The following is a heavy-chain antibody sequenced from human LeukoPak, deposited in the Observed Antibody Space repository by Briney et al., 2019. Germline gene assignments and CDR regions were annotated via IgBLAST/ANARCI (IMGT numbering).Heavy chain of an antibody. CDR2: INPNNGDT. V-gene: IGHV1-2*02. D-gene: IGHD6-13*01. J-gene: IGHJ4*02. CDR3: ARDPGAQIYAGTLANDY. Sequence: ASVKVSCKASGYTFTGYYMHWVRQAPGQRFEWMGWINPNNGDTNYAQKFQGRVTMTRDTSISTAYLELSRLRSDDTAVYYCARDPGAQIYAGTLANDYWGQGTLVTVSS. CDR1: GYTFTGYY.